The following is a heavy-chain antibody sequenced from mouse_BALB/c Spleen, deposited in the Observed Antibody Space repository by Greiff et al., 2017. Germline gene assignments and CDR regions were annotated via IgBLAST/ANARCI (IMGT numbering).Heavy chain of an antibody. CDR3: ARKDGYSWYFDV. J-gene: IGHJ1*01. CDR1: GYSITSGYY. V-gene: IGHV3-6*02. Sequence: EVKLLESGPGLVKPSQSLSLTCSVTGYSITSGYYWNWIRQFPGNKLEWMGYISYDGSNNYNPSLKNRISITRDTSKNQFFLKLNSVTTEDTATYYCARKDGYSWYFDVWGAGTTVTVSS. CDR2: ISYDGSN. D-gene: IGHD2-3*01.